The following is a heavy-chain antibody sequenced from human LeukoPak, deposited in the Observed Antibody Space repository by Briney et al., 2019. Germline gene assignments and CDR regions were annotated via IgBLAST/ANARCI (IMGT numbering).Heavy chain of an antibody. J-gene: IGHJ4*02. CDR3: YGSWSYYPYYFDY. V-gene: IGHV3-23*01. CDR2: ITCSGGNK. D-gene: IGHD3-10*01. CDR1: GFTFSSYA. Sequence: GGSLRLSCAASGFTFSSYAMSWVRQAPGKGLEWVSAITCSGGNKYYADSVKGRFTISRDNSKNTLYLQMNSLRAEDTAVYYCYGSWSYYPYYFDYWGQGTLVTVSS.